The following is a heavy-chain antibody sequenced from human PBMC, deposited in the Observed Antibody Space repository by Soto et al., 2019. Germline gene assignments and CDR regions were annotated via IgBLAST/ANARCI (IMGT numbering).Heavy chain of an antibody. CDR1: GYTFATYG. CDR2: ISGYNGRT. D-gene: IGHD3-10*01. V-gene: IGHV1-18*01. CDR3: ARDNRKELWVEGLNAMDV. J-gene: IGHJ6*02. Sequence: GASVKVCCKASGYTFATYGLGWVLQAPGQGLEWMGWISGYNGRTNYAHKFRGRVTLTTDTSASTAYMELRSLRPDDTAMYYCARDNRKELWVEGLNAMDVWG.